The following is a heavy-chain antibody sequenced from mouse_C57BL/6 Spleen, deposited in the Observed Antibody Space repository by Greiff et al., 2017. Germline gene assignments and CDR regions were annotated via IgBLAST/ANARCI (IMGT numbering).Heavy chain of an antibody. D-gene: IGHD3-2*01. J-gene: IGHJ4*01. Sequence: VQLQQSVPELVKPGASVKMSCKASGYTFTDSNMHWVKQSHGKSLEWIGYINPNNGGTSYNQKFKGKATLTVNKASSTAYMEVRSLTSEDSAVYYCARRQPHYYAMDYWGQGTSVTVSA. CDR3: ARRQPHYYAMDY. V-gene: IGHV1-22*01. CDR2: INPNNGGT. CDR1: GYTFTDSN.